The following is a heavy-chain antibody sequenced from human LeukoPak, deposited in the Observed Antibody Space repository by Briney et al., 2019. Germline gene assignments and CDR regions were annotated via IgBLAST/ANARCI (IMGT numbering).Heavy chain of an antibody. J-gene: IGHJ6*03. D-gene: IGHD1-26*01. Sequence: GGSLRLSCAASGFSFSKYGMHWVRQAPGKGLEWVAYIRLDGSDKFFADSVKGRFTISRDNSKSTVSLQLNSLRPEDTAVYYCAKGLPAGSNYMHVWGKGTTVTVSS. CDR1: GFSFSKYG. CDR3: AKGLPAGSNYMHV. CDR2: IRLDGSDK. V-gene: IGHV3-30*02.